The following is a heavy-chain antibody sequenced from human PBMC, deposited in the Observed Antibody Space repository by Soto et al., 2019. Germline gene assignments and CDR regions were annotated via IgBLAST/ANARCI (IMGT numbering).Heavy chain of an antibody. V-gene: IGHV1-69*01. Sequence: QGLEWMGGIIPIFGTANYAQKFQGRVTITADESTSTAYMELSSLRSEGTAVYYCARGEVLGAGRSDAYYSSGMDISGQPLTVTVSS. CDR2: IIPIFGTA. D-gene: IGHD6-19*01. J-gene: IGHJ6*02. CDR3: ARGEVLGAGRSDAYYSSGMDI.